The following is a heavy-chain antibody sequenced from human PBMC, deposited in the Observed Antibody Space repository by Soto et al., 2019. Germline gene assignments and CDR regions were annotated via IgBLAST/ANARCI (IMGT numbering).Heavy chain of an antibody. CDR3: ERGQYQLLLLAFDF. CDR1: GFTFGSHA. CDR2: ITGTGGST. Sequence: EVQLLESGGGLVQPGGSLRLSCAASGFTFGSHAMSWVRQAPGKGLEWLATITGTGGSTYYADSVKGRFTISRDNSKNTLHLQMNSLRAEDTAVYYCERGQYQLLLLAFDFLGQGTMVTVSS. D-gene: IGHD2-2*01. J-gene: IGHJ3*01. V-gene: IGHV3-23*01.